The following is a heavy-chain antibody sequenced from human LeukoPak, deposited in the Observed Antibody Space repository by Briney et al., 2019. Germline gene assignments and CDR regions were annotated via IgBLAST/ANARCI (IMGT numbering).Heavy chain of an antibody. CDR3: VKDLRSDFMGVLSRYLSY. Sequence: GGSLRLSCAASGFPFSDHEMNWVRQAPGKGLEYVAAISRNGGSTYYADSVKGRFTISRDNSKSTLYLQMSSLRAEDTAVYLCVKDLRSDFMGVLSRYLSYWGQGTLVTVSS. D-gene: IGHD2/OR15-2a*01. J-gene: IGHJ4*02. CDR2: ISRNGGST. V-gene: IGHV3-64D*09. CDR1: GFPFSDHE.